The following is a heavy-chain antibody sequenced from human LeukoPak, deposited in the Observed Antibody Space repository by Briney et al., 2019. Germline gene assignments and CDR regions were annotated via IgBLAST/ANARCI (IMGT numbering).Heavy chain of an antibody. V-gene: IGHV4-34*01. J-gene: IGHJ5*02. CDR3: ARAGLDCSGGSCYLASPESFDP. D-gene: IGHD2-15*01. CDR1: GGSFSGYY. Sequence: SETLSLTCAVYGGSFSGYYWSWIRQPPGKGLEWIGEINHSGSTNYNPSLKSRVTISVDTSKNQFSLKLSSVTAADTAVYYCARAGLDCSGGSCYLASPESFDPWGQGTLVTVSS. CDR2: INHSGST.